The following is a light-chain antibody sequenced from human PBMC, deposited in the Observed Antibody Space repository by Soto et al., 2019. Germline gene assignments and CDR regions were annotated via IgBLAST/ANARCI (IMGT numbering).Light chain of an antibody. CDR1: QSVRSSY. CDR2: DAS. V-gene: IGKV3-20*01. Sequence: EIVLTQSPVTLSLSPGERATLSCRASQSVRSSYLAWYQQKPGQTPRLLIYDASSRATGIPDRFSGSGSGTDFTLTISRLEPEDFAVYYCQQYGTSPLTFGQGTKVEI. J-gene: IGKJ1*01. CDR3: QQYGTSPLT.